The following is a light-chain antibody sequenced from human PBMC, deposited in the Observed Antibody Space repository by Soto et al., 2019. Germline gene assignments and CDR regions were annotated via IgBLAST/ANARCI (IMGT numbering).Light chain of an antibody. Sequence: DIQMTQSPSSLSASVGDRVTITCRASQSISSYLNWYQQKPGKAPKLLIYAASSLQSAVPSRFSGSGSGTDFTLTISSLQPEDFATYYCQQSYSTLHTFGQGTKLEIK. CDR2: AAS. V-gene: IGKV1-39*01. CDR3: QQSYSTLHT. J-gene: IGKJ2*01. CDR1: QSISSY.